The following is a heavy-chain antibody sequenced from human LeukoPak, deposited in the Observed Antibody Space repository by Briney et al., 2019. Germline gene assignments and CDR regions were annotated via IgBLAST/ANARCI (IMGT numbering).Heavy chain of an antibody. CDR3: ARGPTTYYDILTGYYTHPFDY. Sequence: ASVKVSRKASGYTFTGYYMHWVRQATGQGLEWMGWMNPNSGNTGHAQKFQGRVTMTRNTSISTAYMELSSLRSEDTAVYYCARGPTTYYDILTGYYTHPFDYWGQGTLVTVSS. CDR2: MNPNSGNT. D-gene: IGHD3-9*01. CDR1: GYTFTGYY. J-gene: IGHJ4*02. V-gene: IGHV1-8*02.